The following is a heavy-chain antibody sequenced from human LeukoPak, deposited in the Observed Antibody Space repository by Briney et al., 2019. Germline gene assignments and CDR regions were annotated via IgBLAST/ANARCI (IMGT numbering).Heavy chain of an antibody. V-gene: IGHV5-51*01. CDR3: ARPVEMATSPFDY. Sequence: GESLKISCKCSGYIFANYSIAWVRPMPGKGLEWMGIIYPDDSDTRYSPSFQGQVTISADKSIATAYLQWSSLKASDTAMYYCARPVEMATSPFDYWGQGTLVTVSS. J-gene: IGHJ4*02. CDR2: IYPDDSDT. CDR1: GYIFANYS. D-gene: IGHD5-24*01.